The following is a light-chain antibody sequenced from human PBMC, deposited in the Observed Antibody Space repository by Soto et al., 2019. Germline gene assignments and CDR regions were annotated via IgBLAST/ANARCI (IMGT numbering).Light chain of an antibody. J-gene: IGKJ1*01. V-gene: IGKV3-20*01. CDR3: QQYGSLWT. CDR1: QSVSSSY. CDR2: GAS. Sequence: EIVLTQSPGTLSLSPGVRATLSCRASQSVSSSYLAWYQQKPGQAPRLLIYGASSRATGIPDRFSGSGSGTDFTLTISRLEPEDFAMYYCQQYGSLWTFGQGTKVEIK.